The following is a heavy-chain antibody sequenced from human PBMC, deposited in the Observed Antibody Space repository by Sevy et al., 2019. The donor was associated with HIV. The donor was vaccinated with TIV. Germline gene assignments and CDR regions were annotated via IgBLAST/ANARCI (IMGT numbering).Heavy chain of an antibody. CDR1: GFTFSGYY. J-gene: IGHJ4*02. Sequence: GGSLRLSCAASGFTFSGYYMSWIRQAPGKGLEWMANISSRNTYTNYADSVKGRFTISRDNAKNSLYLHMDSLRAEDTAVYYCARARIAASAPYYFDYWGQGTLVTVSS. V-gene: IGHV3-11*06. CDR2: ISSRNTYT. CDR3: ARARIAASAPYYFDY. D-gene: IGHD6-13*01.